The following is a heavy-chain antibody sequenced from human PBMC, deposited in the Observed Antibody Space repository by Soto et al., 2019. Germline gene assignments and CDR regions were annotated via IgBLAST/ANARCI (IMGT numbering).Heavy chain of an antibody. Sequence: SVKVSCKASGGTFSSYAISWVRQAPGQGLEWMGGIIPIFGTANYAQKFQGRVTVTADKSTSTAYMELSSLRSEDTAVYYCASYVHYYGSGSLEYYYYGMDVWGQGTTVTVSS. J-gene: IGHJ6*02. D-gene: IGHD3-10*01. CDR1: GGTFSSYA. CDR2: IIPIFGTA. V-gene: IGHV1-69*06. CDR3: ASYVHYYGSGSLEYYYYGMDV.